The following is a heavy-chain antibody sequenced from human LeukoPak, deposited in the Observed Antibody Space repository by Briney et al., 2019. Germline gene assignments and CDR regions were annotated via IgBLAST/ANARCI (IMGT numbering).Heavy chain of an antibody. J-gene: IGHJ4*02. CDR2: ISSSGDDI. CDR3: AFDWGFDG. D-gene: IGHD3-16*01. V-gene: IGHV3-23*01. Sequence: PGGSLRLTCAVCGFISSNYAMSWVPHATGKGLEGVSSISSSGDDIFYAVSVKGLFTIYRDNYWDTVFLQMHPFRPDDSAVFSCAFDWGFDGWGQGTLVTASS. CDR1: GFISSNYA.